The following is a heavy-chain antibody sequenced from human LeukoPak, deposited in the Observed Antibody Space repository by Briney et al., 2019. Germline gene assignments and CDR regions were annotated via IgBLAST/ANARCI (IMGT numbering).Heavy chain of an antibody. CDR3: ARDGWDGYNYPVYSY. V-gene: IGHV3-21*01. J-gene: IGHJ4*02. D-gene: IGHD5-24*01. CDR1: GFTFSSYS. Sequence: GGSLRLSCAASGFTFSSYSMNWVRQAPGKGLEWVSSISSSSSYIYYADSVKGRFTISRDNAKNSLYLQMNSLRAEDTAVYYCARDGWDGYNYPVYSYWGQGTLVTVSS. CDR2: ISSSSSYI.